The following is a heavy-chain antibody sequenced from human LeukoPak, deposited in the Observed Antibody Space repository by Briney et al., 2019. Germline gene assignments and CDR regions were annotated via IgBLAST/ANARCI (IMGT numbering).Heavy chain of an antibody. CDR2: IRYDGSNK. CDR1: GFTFSSYG. D-gene: IGHD3-10*01. Sequence: GGSLRLSCAASGFTFSSYGMHWVRQAPGKGLEWVAFIRYDGSNKYYADSVRGRFTISRDNSKNTLYLQMNSLRAEDTAVYYCAKDPNYYGSGDFDYWGQGTLATVSS. V-gene: IGHV3-30*02. CDR3: AKDPNYYGSGDFDY. J-gene: IGHJ4*02.